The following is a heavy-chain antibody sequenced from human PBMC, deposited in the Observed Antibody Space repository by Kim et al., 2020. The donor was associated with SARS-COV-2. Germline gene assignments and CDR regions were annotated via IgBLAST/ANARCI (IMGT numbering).Heavy chain of an antibody. Sequence: SETLSLTCTVSGGSISSSSYYWGWIRQPPGKGLEWIGSIYYSGSTYYNPSLKSRVTISVDTSKNQFSLKLSSVTAADTAVYYCARRVTMVRGAHEAFDPWGQGTLVTVSS. V-gene: IGHV4-39*01. D-gene: IGHD3-10*01. J-gene: IGHJ5*02. CDR3: ARRVTMVRGAHEAFDP. CDR1: GGSISSSSYY. CDR2: IYYSGST.